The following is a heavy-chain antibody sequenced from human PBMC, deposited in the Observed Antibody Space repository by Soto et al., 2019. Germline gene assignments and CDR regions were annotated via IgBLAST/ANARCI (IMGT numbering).Heavy chain of an antibody. J-gene: IGHJ5*02. CDR1: GGTFSSYT. D-gene: IGHD4-4*01. CDR2: IIPILGIA. CDR3: AGSNFVGGWFDP. V-gene: IGHV1-69*02. Sequence: QVQLVQSGAEVKKPGSSVKVSCKASGGTFSSYTISWVRQAPGQGLEWMGRIIPILGIANYAQKFQGRVTIXAXRSTITAYMELSSLRSEDTAVYYCAGSNFVGGWFDPWGQGTLVTVSS.